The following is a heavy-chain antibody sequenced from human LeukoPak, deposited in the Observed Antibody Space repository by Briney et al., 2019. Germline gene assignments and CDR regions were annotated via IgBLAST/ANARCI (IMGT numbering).Heavy chain of an antibody. CDR1: GLTFSNAW. Sequence: GGSLRLSCAASGLTFSNAWMNWVRQAPGKGLEWVSSISSSSSYIYYADSVKGRFTISRDNAKNSLYLQMNSLRAEDTAVYYCARADPSSTSCLWYWGQGTLVTVSS. CDR3: ARADPSSTSCLWY. V-gene: IGHV3-21*01. J-gene: IGHJ4*02. D-gene: IGHD2-2*01. CDR2: ISSSSSYI.